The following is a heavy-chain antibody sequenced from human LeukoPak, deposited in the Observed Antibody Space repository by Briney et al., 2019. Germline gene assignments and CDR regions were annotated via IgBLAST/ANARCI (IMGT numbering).Heavy chain of an antibody. CDR3: ARLRAAAGTPYYYYGMDV. CDR2: INAGNGNT. J-gene: IGHJ6*02. Sequence: ASVKVSCKASGYTFTSYAMHWVRQAPGQRLEWMGWINAGNGNTKYSQKFQGRVTITRDTSASTAYMELSSLRSEDTAVYYCARLRAAAGTPYYYYGMDVWGQGTTVTVSS. CDR1: GYTFTSYA. V-gene: IGHV1-3*01. D-gene: IGHD6-13*01.